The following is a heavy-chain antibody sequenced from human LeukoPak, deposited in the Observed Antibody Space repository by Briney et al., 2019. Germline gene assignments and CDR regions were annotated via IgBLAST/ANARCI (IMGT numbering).Heavy chain of an antibody. D-gene: IGHD5-12*01. J-gene: IGHJ5*02. Sequence: PGGSLRLSCVASGFISSSSEMNWVRQAPGKGLEWVSYISDGGKTKYSADSVKGRFTISRDNAKNSLYLQMNSLRAEDTAVYYCARDYSGWSLDPWGQGTLVTVSS. V-gene: IGHV3-48*03. CDR1: GFISSSSE. CDR2: ISDGGKTK. CDR3: ARDYSGWSLDP.